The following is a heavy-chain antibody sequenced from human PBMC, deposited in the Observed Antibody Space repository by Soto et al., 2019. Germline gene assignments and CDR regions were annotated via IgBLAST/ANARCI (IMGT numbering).Heavy chain of an antibody. J-gene: IGHJ1*01. Sequence: GSLRLSCAASGFTFSNFDMSWVRQAPGKGLEWVSGISTSGGTTYYAGSVKGRFTSSRDNSKNTLYLQMTSLRAEDTAVYYCATGTAAPAHWGQGTLVTVSS. D-gene: IGHD6-13*01. V-gene: IGHV3-23*01. CDR3: ATGTAAPAH. CDR2: ISTSGGTT. CDR1: GFTFSNFD.